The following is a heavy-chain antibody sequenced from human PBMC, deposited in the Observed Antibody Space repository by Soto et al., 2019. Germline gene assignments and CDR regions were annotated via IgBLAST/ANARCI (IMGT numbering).Heavy chain of an antibody. D-gene: IGHD2-15*01. CDR3: ARSGPVGVAATLGAFDI. Sequence: PSETLSLTCTVSGGSISSGGYYWSWIRQHPGKGLEWIGYIYYSGSTYYNPSLKSRVTISVDTSKNQFSLKLSSVTAADTAVYYCARSGPVGVAATLGAFDIWGQGTMVTVSS. V-gene: IGHV4-31*03. J-gene: IGHJ3*02. CDR1: GGSISSGGYY. CDR2: IYYSGST.